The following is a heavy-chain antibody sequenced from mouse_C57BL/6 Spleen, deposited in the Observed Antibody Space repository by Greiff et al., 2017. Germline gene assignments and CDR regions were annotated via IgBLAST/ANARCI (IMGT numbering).Heavy chain of an antibody. J-gene: IGHJ4*01. D-gene: IGHD1-1*01. V-gene: IGHV1-20*01. Sequence: VQLQQSGPELVKPGDSVKISCKASGYSFTGYFMNWVMQSHGKSLEWIGRINPYNGDTFYNQKFKGKATLTVDKSSSTAHMELRSLTSEDSVVYYCARSYGSSSYAMDYWGQGTSVTVSS. CDR2: INPYNGDT. CDR3: ARSYGSSSYAMDY. CDR1: GYSFTGYF.